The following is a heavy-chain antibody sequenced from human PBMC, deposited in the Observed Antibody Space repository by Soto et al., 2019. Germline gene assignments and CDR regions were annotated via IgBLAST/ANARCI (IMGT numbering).Heavy chain of an antibody. D-gene: IGHD1-26*01. CDR3: ARVGALDY. CDR2: IYYTGST. Sequence: SETLSLTCTVSGGSVSSTTYYWSWIRQPPGKGLEWIGYIYYTGSTHYNPSLKSRVTISIDTSKNQFSLKLSSVTAADTAVYYCARVGALDYWGQGTLVTVSS. J-gene: IGHJ4*02. V-gene: IGHV4-61*01. CDR1: GGSVSSTTYY.